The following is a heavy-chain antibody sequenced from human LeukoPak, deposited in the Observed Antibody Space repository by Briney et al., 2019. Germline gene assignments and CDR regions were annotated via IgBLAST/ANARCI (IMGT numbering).Heavy chain of an antibody. CDR2: IYTSGST. Sequence: SETLSLTCTVSGGSISSYYWSWIRQSPGKGLEWIGYIYTSGSTNYNPSLKSRVTISVDTSKNQFSLKLSSVTAAGTAVYYCARLGLQERSTSSINYYYYYMDVWGKGTTVTVSS. J-gene: IGHJ6*03. CDR1: GGSISSYY. D-gene: IGHD2-2*01. V-gene: IGHV4-4*09. CDR3: ARLGLQERSTSSINYYYYYMDV.